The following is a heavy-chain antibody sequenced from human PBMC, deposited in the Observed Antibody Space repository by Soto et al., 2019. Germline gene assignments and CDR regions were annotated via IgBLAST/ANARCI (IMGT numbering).Heavy chain of an antibody. Sequence: EVQLVESGGGLVQLGGSLRLSCAASGFTFSSYWMHWVRQAPGKGLVWVSRINSDGSSTSYADSVKGRFTISRDNAKNTLYLQMNSLRAEDTAVYYCARVHDSSGYPYDYWGQGTLVTVSS. D-gene: IGHD3-22*01. CDR3: ARVHDSSGYPYDY. CDR1: GFTFSSYW. V-gene: IGHV3-74*01. CDR2: INSDGSST. J-gene: IGHJ4*02.